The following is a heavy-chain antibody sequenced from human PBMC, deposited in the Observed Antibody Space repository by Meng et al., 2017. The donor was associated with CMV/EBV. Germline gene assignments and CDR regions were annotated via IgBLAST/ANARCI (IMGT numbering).Heavy chain of an antibody. D-gene: IGHD3-10*01. CDR1: GFSLSTSGVG. Sequence: QITLKESGPTLVKPTXTLTQTCTFSGFSLSTSGVGVGWIRQPPGKALEWLALIYWDDDKRYSPSLKSRLTITKDTSKNQVVLTMTNMDPVDTATYYCARATRGDYFDYWGQGTLVTVSS. CDR3: ARATRGDYFDY. V-gene: IGHV2-5*02. J-gene: IGHJ4*02. CDR2: IYWDDDK.